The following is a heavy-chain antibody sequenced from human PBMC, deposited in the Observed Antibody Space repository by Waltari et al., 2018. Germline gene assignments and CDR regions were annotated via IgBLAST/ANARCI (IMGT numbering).Heavy chain of an antibody. CDR3: ASTRGRSGYYIGGIWFDP. Sequence: QVQLVQSGAEVKKPGSSVKVSCKASGGTFSSYAISWVRQAPGQGLEGMGWISPTLGKANYSRKVQGRVTSTADEATRTAYMELSSLRAEDTAVYYCASTRGRSGYYIGGIWFDPWGQGTLVTVSS. D-gene: IGHD3-3*01. V-gene: IGHV1-69*12. J-gene: IGHJ5*02. CDR1: GGTFSSYA. CDR2: ISPTLGKA.